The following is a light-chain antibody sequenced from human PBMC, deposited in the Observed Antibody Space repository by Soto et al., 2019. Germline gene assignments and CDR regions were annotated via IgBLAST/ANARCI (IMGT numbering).Light chain of an antibody. CDR2: DVS. CDR3: SSYTTSNTRQIV. CDR1: SSDVGGYNY. V-gene: IGLV2-14*03. Sequence: QSALTQPASVSGSPGKSITISCTGTSSDVGGYNYVSWYQHHPGKAPKLMIFDVSNRPSGVSNRFSGSKSGNTASLTISGLQPEDEAEYYCSSYTTSNTRQIVFGTGTKVTVL. J-gene: IGLJ1*01.